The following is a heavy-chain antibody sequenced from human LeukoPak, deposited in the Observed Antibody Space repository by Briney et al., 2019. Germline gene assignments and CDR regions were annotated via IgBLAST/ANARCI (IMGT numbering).Heavy chain of an antibody. Sequence: GGSLRLSCAASGFTVSSNYMSWVRHARGKGLEWVSVIYSGGSTYYADSVKGRFTISRDNSKTTLYLQMNSLRAEDTAVYYCARERTRNWFDPWGQGTLVTVSS. V-gene: IGHV3-66*01. J-gene: IGHJ5*02. CDR3: ARERTRNWFDP. CDR2: IYSGGST. CDR1: GFTVSSNY. D-gene: IGHD1-14*01.